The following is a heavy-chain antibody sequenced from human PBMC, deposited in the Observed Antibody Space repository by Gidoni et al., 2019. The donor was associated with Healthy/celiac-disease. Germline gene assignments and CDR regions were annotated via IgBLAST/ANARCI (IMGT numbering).Heavy chain of an antibody. CDR2: IHYSGGT. J-gene: IGHJ4*02. Sequence: QLQLQESGPGLVKPSETLSLTCTVSGGSISSSRYYWGWIRQPPGKGLEWIGSIHYSGGTYYNPSLKSRVTISVDTSKNQFSLKLSSVTAADTAVYYCARHPRYVWGSYRPDYFDYWGQGTLVTVSS. CDR3: ARHPRYVWGSYRPDYFDY. D-gene: IGHD3-16*02. V-gene: IGHV4-39*01. CDR1: GGSISSSRYY.